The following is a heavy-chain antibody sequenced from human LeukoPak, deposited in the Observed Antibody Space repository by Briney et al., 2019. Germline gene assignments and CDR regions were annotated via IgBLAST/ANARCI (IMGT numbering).Heavy chain of an antibody. CDR2: INPNSGGT. Sequence: GASVKVSCKASGYTFTGYYMHWVRQAPGQGLEWMGLINPNSGGTNYAQKFQGRVTMTRDTSISTAYMELSRLRSDDTAVYYCARPRGYSSSWYYFDYWGQGTLVTVFS. CDR1: GYTFTGYY. V-gene: IGHV1-2*02. J-gene: IGHJ4*02. D-gene: IGHD6-13*01. CDR3: ARPRGYSSSWYYFDY.